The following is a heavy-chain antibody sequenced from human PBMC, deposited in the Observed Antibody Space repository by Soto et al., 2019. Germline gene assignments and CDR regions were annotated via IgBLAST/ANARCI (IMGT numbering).Heavy chain of an antibody. CDR3: ARGVVYDFWSGFLESDY. CDR1: GGSISYEYYH. J-gene: IGHJ4*02. CDR2: IHYSGSI. D-gene: IGHD3-3*01. Sequence: SETLSLTCTVSGGSISYEYYHWTWIRQSPGKGLEWIGYIHYSGSIIYNPSFKSRVTISVDTSKNQFSLKLSSVTAADTAVYYCARGVVYDFWSGFLESDYWGQGTLVTVSS. V-gene: IGHV4-30-4*02.